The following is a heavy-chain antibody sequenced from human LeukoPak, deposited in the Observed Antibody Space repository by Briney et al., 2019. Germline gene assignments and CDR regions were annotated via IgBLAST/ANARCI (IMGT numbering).Heavy chain of an antibody. CDR2: IRSKANSYAT. CDR3: TRFADTAMVSIVGYGMDV. J-gene: IGHJ6*02. Sequence: GGSLKLSCAASGFTFSGSAMHWVRRASGKGLEWVGRIRSKANSYATAYAASVKGRFTISRDDSKNTAYLQMNSLKTEDTAVYYCTRFADTAMVSIVGYGMDVWGQGTTVTVSS. CDR1: GFTFSGSA. D-gene: IGHD5-18*01. V-gene: IGHV3-73*01.